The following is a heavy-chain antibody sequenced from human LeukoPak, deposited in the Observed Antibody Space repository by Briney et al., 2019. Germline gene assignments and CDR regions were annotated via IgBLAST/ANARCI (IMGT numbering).Heavy chain of an antibody. CDR3: VKEKGIVGSDY. Sequence: GGSLRLSCSASGFTFSSYAMHWVRQTPGKGLEYVSVISSNGGSAYYADSVRGRFTISRDNSKNTLYLQMSSLRAEDTAVYYCVKEKGIVGSDYWGQGTLVTVSS. D-gene: IGHD1-26*01. J-gene: IGHJ4*02. CDR2: ISSNGGSA. V-gene: IGHV3-64D*09. CDR1: GFTFSSYA.